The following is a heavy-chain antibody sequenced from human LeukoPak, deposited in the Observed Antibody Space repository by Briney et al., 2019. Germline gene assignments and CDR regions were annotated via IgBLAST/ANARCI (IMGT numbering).Heavy chain of an antibody. Sequence: GGSLRLYYAASGFTFSSYEMNWVRQAPGKGLEWVSYIISSGSTIYYADSVKGRFTISRDNAKNSLYLQMNSLRAEDTAVYYCARGERGLGIGLSNWFDPWGQGTLVTVSS. CDR2: IISSGSTI. J-gene: IGHJ5*02. D-gene: IGHD7-27*01. CDR1: GFTFSSYE. CDR3: ARGERGLGIGLSNWFDP. V-gene: IGHV3-48*03.